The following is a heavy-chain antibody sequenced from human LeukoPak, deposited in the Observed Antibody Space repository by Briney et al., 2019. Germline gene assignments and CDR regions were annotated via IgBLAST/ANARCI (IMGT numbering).Heavy chain of an antibody. V-gene: IGHV3-23*01. J-gene: IGHJ4*02. Sequence: GGSLRLSCAASGFTFDDYDLNWVRQAPGKGLEWVSTFSGSGGSTHYADSVKGRFTISRDNSKNTLYLQMNSLRAEDTAVYYCAKSGLNRFDYWGQGTLVTVSS. D-gene: IGHD2-15*01. CDR3: AKSGLNRFDY. CDR1: GFTFDDYD. CDR2: FSGSGGST.